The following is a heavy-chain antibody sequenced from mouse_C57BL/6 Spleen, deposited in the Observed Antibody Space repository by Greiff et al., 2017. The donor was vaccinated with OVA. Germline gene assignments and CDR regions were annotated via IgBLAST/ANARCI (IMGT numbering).Heavy chain of an antibody. CDR1: GFTFSSYA. CDR2: ISSGGDYI. J-gene: IGHJ4*01. Sequence: EVMLVESGEGLVKPGGSLKLSCAASGFTFSSYAMSWVRQTPEKRLEWVAYISSGGDYIYYADTVKGRFTISRDNARNTLYLQMSSLKSEDTAMYYCTRDRGGYAMDYWGQGTSVTVSS. V-gene: IGHV5-9-1*02. CDR3: TRDRGGYAMDY. D-gene: IGHD3-1*01.